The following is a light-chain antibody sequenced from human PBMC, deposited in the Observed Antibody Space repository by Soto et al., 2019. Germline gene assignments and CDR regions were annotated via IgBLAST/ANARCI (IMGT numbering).Light chain of an antibody. CDR3: ASYTTSSAVVV. CDR2: EVS. CDR1: SSDVGSYDR. Sequence: QSALTQPPSVSASPGQSVTISCTGTSSDVGSYDRVSWYQQPPGTAPKLMIYEVSNRPSGVPDRFSGSKSGNTASLTISGLQAEDEADYFCASYTTSSAVVVFGGGTKVTVL. J-gene: IGLJ2*01. V-gene: IGLV2-18*02.